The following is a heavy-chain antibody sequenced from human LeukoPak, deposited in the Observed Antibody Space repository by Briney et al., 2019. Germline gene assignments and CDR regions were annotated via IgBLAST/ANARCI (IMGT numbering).Heavy chain of an antibody. Sequence: TGRSLRLSCAASGFTFSSYGLHWVRKAPVKGLEWVAVISYDGSNKYYADSVKGRLTISRDNSKNTLYLQMNSLRAEDTAVYYCGKAYYDILTGYYKPVDYWGQGTLVTVSS. D-gene: IGHD3-9*01. CDR2: ISYDGSNK. J-gene: IGHJ4*02. CDR3: GKAYYDILTGYYKPVDY. CDR1: GFTFSSYG. V-gene: IGHV3-30*18.